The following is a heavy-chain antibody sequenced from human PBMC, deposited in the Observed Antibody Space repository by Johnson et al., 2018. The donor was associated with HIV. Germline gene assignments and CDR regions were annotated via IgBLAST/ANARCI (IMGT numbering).Heavy chain of an antibody. D-gene: IGHD4-11*01. Sequence: QMLLVESGGGVVQPGRSLRLSCEASGFTFRSYAMHWVRQAPGKGLEWVAVITCDGSNKYYADSVKGRFTISRDNAKNSLYLQMKSLRAEDTALYYCAGVGYSSYGGGAFDIWGQGTMVTVSS. V-gene: IGHV3-30-3*01. CDR3: AGVGYSSYGGGAFDI. CDR2: ITCDGSNK. J-gene: IGHJ3*02. CDR1: GFTFRSYA.